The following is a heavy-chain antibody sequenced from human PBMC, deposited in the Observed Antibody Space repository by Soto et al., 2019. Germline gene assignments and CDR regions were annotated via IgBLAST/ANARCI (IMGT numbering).Heavy chain of an antibody. J-gene: IGHJ6*02. D-gene: IGHD3-10*01. V-gene: IGHV1-2*02. CDR1: GYTFTAYY. CDR2: INPKFGDT. CDR3: ARNMDYYYGPGSGNGHGF. Sequence: QVQLVQSGAEVKEPGDSVRVSCEASGYTFTAYYIHWVRQAPGQGLEWMGWINPKFGDTTYAQDFQGRVSMTRDMSISTGHMELSRLTSDDTAIYYCARNMDYYYGPGSGNGHGFWGQGTTVTVFS.